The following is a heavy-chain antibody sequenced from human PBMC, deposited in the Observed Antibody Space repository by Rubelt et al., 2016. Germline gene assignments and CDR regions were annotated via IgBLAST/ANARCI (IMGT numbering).Heavy chain of an antibody. D-gene: IGHD4-17*01. J-gene: IGHJ4*02. Sequence: EVQLVASGGGLVHPGGSLRLSCVASGFSFSTSWMSWVRRAPGRGLEWVANIKEDGTSTYYLDSVKGRFTVSRDNAKNSMYLQMGNLRVEDTAVYYCARDYGEWGQGILVTVSS. CDR3: ARDYGE. CDR1: GFSFSTSW. V-gene: IGHV3-7*03. CDR2: IKEDGTST.